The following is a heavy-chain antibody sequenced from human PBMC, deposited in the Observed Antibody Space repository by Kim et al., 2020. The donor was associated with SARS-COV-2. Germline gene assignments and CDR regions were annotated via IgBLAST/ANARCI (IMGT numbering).Heavy chain of an antibody. CDR2: IYPGDSDT. CDR1: GYSFTSYW. D-gene: IGHD3-3*01. V-gene: IGHV5-51*01. J-gene: IGHJ3*02. CDR3: ARHRTYYDFWSGYYNGAFEM. Sequence: GESLKISCKGSGYSFTSYWIGWVRQMPGKGLEWMGIIYPGDSDTRYSPSFQGQVTISADKSISTAYLQWSSLKASDTAMYYCARHRTYYDFWSGYYNGAFEMWGQGTIGTVSS.